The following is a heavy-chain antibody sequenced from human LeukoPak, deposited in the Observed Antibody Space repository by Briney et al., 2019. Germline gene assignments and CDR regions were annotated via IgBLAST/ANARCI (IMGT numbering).Heavy chain of an antibody. Sequence: GASVKVSCKTSGYTFTSYYIHWVRQAPGQGLEWMGVINPSGGSTGYPQKFQGRVTMTRDTSTSTVYMELSSLRFEDTAVYYCARDQAVAGFRFDYWGQGTLVTVSS. D-gene: IGHD6-19*01. J-gene: IGHJ4*02. V-gene: IGHV1-46*01. CDR1: GYTFTSYY. CDR2: INPSGGST. CDR3: ARDQAVAGFRFDY.